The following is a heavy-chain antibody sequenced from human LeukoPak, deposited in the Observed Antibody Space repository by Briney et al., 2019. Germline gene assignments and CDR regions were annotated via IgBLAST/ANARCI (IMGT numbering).Heavy chain of an antibody. V-gene: IGHV3-11*05. CDR1: GFTFKDFY. CDR2: INHLGSQT. Sequence: PGGSLRLSCAASGFTFKDFYMSWVRQARGKGLEWGSYINHLGSQTDYADSVKGRFNISRDNAKNSLSLQMNNLSVDDTAVYYCVRARFTTFVYYWGQGTLVTVSS. D-gene: IGHD1-14*01. CDR3: VRARFTTFVYY. J-gene: IGHJ4*02.